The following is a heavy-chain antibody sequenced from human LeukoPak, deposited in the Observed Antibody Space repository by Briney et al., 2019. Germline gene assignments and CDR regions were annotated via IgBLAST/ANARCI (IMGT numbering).Heavy chain of an antibody. D-gene: IGHD1-14*01. Sequence: PSETLSLTCAVYGGSFSGYYWSWIRQPPGKGLEWIGEINHSGSTNYNASLKSRVTISVDKSKNQFSVKVTSLRAADTVVYYCARGPTISENGYFDYWGQGTLVTVSS. V-gene: IGHV4-34*01. CDR1: GGSFSGYY. CDR2: INHSGST. J-gene: IGHJ4*02. CDR3: ARGPTISENGYFDY.